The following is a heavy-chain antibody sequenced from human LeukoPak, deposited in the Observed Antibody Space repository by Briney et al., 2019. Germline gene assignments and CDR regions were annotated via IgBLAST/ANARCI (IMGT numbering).Heavy chain of an antibody. J-gene: IGHJ3*01. Sequence: GGSLRLSCAASGFTFSSSAISWVRQAPGKGLEWVSAISGSGGVTYYRDSVKGRFTVSRDNSKNTLYLQMNSLRAEDTALYYCAKNGSGTSRAFDVWGQGTMVTVSS. CDR1: GFTFSSSA. V-gene: IGHV3-23*01. CDR2: ISGSGGVT. D-gene: IGHD3-10*01. CDR3: AKNGSGTSRAFDV.